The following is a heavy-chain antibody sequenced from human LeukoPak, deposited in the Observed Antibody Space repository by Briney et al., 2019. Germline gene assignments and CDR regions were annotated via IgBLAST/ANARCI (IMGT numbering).Heavy chain of an antibody. Sequence: ASVKVSCKVSGYTLTELSMHWVRQAPGKGLEWMGGFDPEDGETIYAQKFQGRVTMTEDTSTDTAYMELSSLRSEDTAVYYCSREGEGEDGTGHHNWYFDLWGRGTLVTVSS. CDR1: GYTLTELS. CDR3: SREGEGEDGTGHHNWYFDL. V-gene: IGHV1-24*01. D-gene: IGHD2-8*02. CDR2: FDPEDGET. J-gene: IGHJ2*01.